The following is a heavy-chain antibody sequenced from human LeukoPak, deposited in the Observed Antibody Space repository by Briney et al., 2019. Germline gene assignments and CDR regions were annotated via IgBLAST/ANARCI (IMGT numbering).Heavy chain of an antibody. V-gene: IGHV3-20*04. Sequence: GGSLRLSCAASGFTFDDYGMSWVRQAPGKGLEWVSGINWNGGSTGYADSVKGRFTISRDNARNSLYLQMDNLRAEDTGVYYCARDFYDGFALDYWGQGTLVAVSS. CDR1: GFTFDDYG. D-gene: IGHD2/OR15-2a*01. CDR3: ARDFYDGFALDY. J-gene: IGHJ4*02. CDR2: INWNGGST.